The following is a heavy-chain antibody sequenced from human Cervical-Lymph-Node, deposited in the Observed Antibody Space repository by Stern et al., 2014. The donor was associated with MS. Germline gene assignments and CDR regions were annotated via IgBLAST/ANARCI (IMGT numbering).Heavy chain of an antibody. J-gene: IGHJ4*02. CDR3: AKHACTGAACPFDL. Sequence: QVQLQESGPGLVKPSETLSLTCVVSGDSISSYTHYWAWIRQPPGKGLEWIGSVYYRGAPYYNPSLKSPVPISVDPSNTHFSLGLNSVTAADTAVYYCAKHACTGAACPFDLWGQGTLVTVSS. D-gene: IGHD2-8*02. CDR2: VYYRGAP. V-gene: IGHV4-39*01. CDR1: GDSISSYTHY.